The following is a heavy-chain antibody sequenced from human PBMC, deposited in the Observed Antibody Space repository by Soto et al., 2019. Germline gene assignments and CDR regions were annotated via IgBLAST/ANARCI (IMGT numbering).Heavy chain of an antibody. V-gene: IGHV4-34*01. CDR3: DRVNYIKVVVQRDAPYKHYFDS. Sequence: SETLALTCAVYGGSFSYYYWSWIRQPPGKGLEWIGEVNHRGSTNYNPSLKSRVTISADTSKKQFSLKLRYVTAADTAVYYCDRVNYIKVVVQRDAPYKHYFDSWGPETLVTVS. CDR2: VNHRGST. J-gene: IGHJ4*01. CDR1: GGSFSYYY. D-gene: IGHD2-15*01.